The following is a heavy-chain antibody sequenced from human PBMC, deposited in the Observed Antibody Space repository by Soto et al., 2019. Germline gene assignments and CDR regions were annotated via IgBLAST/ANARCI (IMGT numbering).Heavy chain of an antibody. CDR2: ISGSGGST. J-gene: IGHJ6*02. V-gene: IGHV3-23*01. Sequence: GGSLRLSCAASGFTFSSYAMSWVRQAPGKGLEWVSAISGSGGSTYYADSVKGRFTISRDNSKNTLYLQMNSLRAEDTAVYYCAKANYDFWSGYYPPWYGMDVWGQGTTVTVSS. CDR3: AKANYDFWSGYYPPWYGMDV. D-gene: IGHD3-3*01. CDR1: GFTFSSYA.